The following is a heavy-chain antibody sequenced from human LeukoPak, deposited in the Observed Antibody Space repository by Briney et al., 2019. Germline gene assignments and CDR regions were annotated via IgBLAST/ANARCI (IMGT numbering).Heavy chain of an antibody. CDR3: VKNRGPFDI. CDR1: GFTFSDFA. CDR2: IDYAGT. Sequence: GGSLRLSCEASGFTFSDFAMTWVRQAPGKGLEWVSTIDYAGTHYAVSVKGRFTISRDNSKNTLYLQLDSLRADDTAVYYCVKNRGPFDIRGQGTMVTVSS. J-gene: IGHJ3*02. V-gene: IGHV3-23*05. D-gene: IGHD3-10*01.